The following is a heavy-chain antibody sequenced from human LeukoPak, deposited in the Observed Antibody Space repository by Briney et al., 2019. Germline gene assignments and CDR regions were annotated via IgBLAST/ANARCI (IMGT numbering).Heavy chain of an antibody. CDR2: ISGRGGST. CDR1: GFTFSSYA. V-gene: IGHV3-23*01. CDR3: AKDQAIVGATFAFDI. D-gene: IGHD1-26*01. J-gene: IGHJ3*02. Sequence: GGSLRLSCAASGFTFSSYAMRGVRQAPGKGGEGGSAISGRGGSTYYADSVKGRFTISKDNSKNTLYLQMNSLRAEDTAVYYCAKDQAIVGATFAFDIWGQGTMVTVSS.